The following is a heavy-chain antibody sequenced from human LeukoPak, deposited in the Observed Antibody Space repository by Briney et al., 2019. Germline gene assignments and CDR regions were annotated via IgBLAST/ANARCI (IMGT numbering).Heavy chain of an antibody. D-gene: IGHD3-16*01. CDR1: GFTFSSYS. V-gene: IGHV3-48*04. CDR2: ISSSSSTI. Sequence: GGSLRLSCAASGFTFSSYSMNWVRQAPGKGLEWVSYISSSSSTIYYADSVKGRFTISRDNAKNSLYLQMNSLRAEDTAVYYCARVKRRFMITFGGADGMDVWGQGTTVTVSS. J-gene: IGHJ6*02. CDR3: ARVKRRFMITFGGADGMDV.